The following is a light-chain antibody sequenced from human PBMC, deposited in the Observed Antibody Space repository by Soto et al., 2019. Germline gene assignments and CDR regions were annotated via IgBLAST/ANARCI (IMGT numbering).Light chain of an antibody. CDR1: QGINKW. Sequence: IQMTQSPSSLSAAVGDSVTITCRASQGINKWLAWYQQKPGKAPQLLISAASTLRSGVPSRFSGSGSGTDFTLTISSLQPEDFATYFCLQDYNYPYTFGQGTKVDIK. CDR3: LQDYNYPYT. CDR2: AAS. V-gene: IGKV1-6*01. J-gene: IGKJ2*01.